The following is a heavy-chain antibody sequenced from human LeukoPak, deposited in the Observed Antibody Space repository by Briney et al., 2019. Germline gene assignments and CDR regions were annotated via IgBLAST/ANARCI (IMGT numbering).Heavy chain of an antibody. CDR2: ISSSSSYI. D-gene: IGHD6-13*01. CDR1: GFTFSSYS. Sequence: GGSLRLSCAASGFTFSSYSMNWVRQAPGKGLEWVSSISSSSSYIYYAASVKGRFTISRDNAKNSLYLQMNSLRAEDTAVYYCARVGSSSWYDPWYFDYWGQGTLVTVSS. CDR3: ARVGSSSWYDPWYFDY. J-gene: IGHJ4*02. V-gene: IGHV3-21*01.